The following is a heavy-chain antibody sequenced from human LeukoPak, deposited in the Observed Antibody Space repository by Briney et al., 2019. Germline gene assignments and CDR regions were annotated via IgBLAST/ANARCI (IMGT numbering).Heavy chain of an antibody. J-gene: IGHJ4*02. CDR2: IRSKANSYAT. CDR3: ASPYCSDGVCYPGY. CDR1: GFTFSGSA. V-gene: IGHV3-73*01. D-gene: IGHD2-8*01. Sequence: GGSLRLSCAASGFTFSGSARHWVRQASGKGPEWVGRIRSKANSYATAYAASVTGRFTISRDDSKNTAYLQMNSLETEDTAVYYCASPYCSDGVCYPGYWGQEALVTVSS.